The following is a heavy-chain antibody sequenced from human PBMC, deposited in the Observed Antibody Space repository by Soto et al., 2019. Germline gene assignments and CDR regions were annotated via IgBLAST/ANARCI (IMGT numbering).Heavy chain of an antibody. CDR1: GGSISSYY. V-gene: IGHV4-59*01. CDR3: ARRYGHAFDI. D-gene: IGHD1-20*01. J-gene: IGHJ3*02. CDR2: IYYSGST. Sequence: QVQLQESGPGLVKPSETLSLTCTVSGGSISSYYWSWIRQPPGKGLEWIGYIYYSGSTNYNPSLXXXXXXXXXXXXXXXXXXXXXXXXXXXXXXYXARRYGHAFDIWGQGTVVTVSS.